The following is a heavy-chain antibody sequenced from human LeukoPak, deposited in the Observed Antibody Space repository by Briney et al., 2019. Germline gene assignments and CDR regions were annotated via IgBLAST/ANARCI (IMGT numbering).Heavy chain of an antibody. J-gene: IGHJ2*01. CDR1: GGSISSYY. D-gene: IGHD2-2*01. V-gene: IGHV4-59*12. CDR3: AREYQLLWAGYFDL. CDR2: IYYSGST. Sequence: PSETLSLTCTVSGGSISSYYWSWIRQPPGKGLEWIGYIYYSGSTYYNPSLKSRVTISVDTSKNQFSLKLSSVTAADTAVYYCAREYQLLWAGYFDLWGRGTLVTVSS.